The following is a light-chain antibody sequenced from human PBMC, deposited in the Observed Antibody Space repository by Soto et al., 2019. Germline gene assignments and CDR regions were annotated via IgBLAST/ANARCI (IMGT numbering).Light chain of an antibody. J-gene: IGLJ1*01. CDR1: VGPYNY. Sequence: SALAQPASVSGSPGQSITISCTDVGPYNYVSWYQHYPGKAPKLIIYEATLRPSEVSHRFSGSKSGNTASLTISGLRDEDEADYYCTSFTTNDNGLFGTGTKVTVL. CDR3: TSFTTNDNGL. CDR2: EAT. V-gene: IGLV2-14*01.